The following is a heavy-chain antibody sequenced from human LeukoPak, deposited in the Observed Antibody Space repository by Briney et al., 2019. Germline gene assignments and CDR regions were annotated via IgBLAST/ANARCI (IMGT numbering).Heavy chain of an antibody. Sequence: PGGSLRLSCAASGFSFSSYSMNWVRQAPGKGLERVSSITYGSSYIYYADSVKGRFTISRDNAESSLYLQMNTLRAEDTAVYYCAGGSYSVFDYWGQGTLVTVSS. V-gene: IGHV3-21*01. D-gene: IGHD1-26*01. CDR1: GFSFSSYS. CDR2: ITYGSSYI. CDR3: AGGSYSVFDY. J-gene: IGHJ4*02.